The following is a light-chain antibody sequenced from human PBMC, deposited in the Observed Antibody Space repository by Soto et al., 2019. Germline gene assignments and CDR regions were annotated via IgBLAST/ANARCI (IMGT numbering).Light chain of an antibody. V-gene: IGKV3-20*01. J-gene: IGKJ2*01. CDR3: QQYDGSLPYT. CDR2: GVS. Sequence: EIVLTQSLGTLSLSPGERATLSCRASQTVRNSYLAWYQQKPGQAPRLLIYGVSARATGIPDRFSGSGSGTDFTLTISRLEPEDFAVFYCQQYDGSLPYTFGQGTKLEIK. CDR1: QTVRNSY.